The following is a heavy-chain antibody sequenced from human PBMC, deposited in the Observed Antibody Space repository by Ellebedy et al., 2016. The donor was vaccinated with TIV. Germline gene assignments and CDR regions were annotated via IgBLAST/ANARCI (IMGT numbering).Heavy chain of an antibody. CDR1: GFSFRASA. J-gene: IGHJ5*02. CDR3: ARADNWLDP. V-gene: IGHV3-7*04. Sequence: PGGSLRLSCVVSGFSFRASAMSWVRQAPGKGLKWVASIMQDGSEKYYVDSVKGRFTISRDNAKNSLFLQMNSLRAGDTGVYYCARADNWLDPWGQGTLVTVSS. CDR2: IMQDGSEK.